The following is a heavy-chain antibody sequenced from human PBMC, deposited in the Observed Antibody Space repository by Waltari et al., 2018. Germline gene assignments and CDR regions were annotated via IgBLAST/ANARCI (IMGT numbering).Heavy chain of an antibody. J-gene: IGHJ4*02. CDR3: TRDFDAPGGY. Sequence: QLVESGGGLVQPGGSLRLSCAASGFPFSFHWMHWVRHAPGKGLVWVSRINSDGSIRQYADSVRGRFTISRDNTKNTLYLQMNSLRTEDTAFYYCTRDFDAPGGYWGQGTLVTVSS. CDR2: INSDGSIR. CDR1: GFPFSFHW. D-gene: IGHD3-9*01. V-gene: IGHV3-74*03.